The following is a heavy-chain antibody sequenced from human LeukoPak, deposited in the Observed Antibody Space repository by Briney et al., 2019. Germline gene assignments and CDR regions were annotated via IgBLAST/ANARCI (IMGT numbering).Heavy chain of an antibody. CDR1: GFTVNSYA. Sequence: GSLRLSCDASGFTVNSYAMNWVRQAPGKGLEWVSVISASGDNTYYADSVKGRFTISRDDSKNTVYLQMNSLRADDTAVYHCAKGGRRHYGDYVAFWGQGTLVTVSS. V-gene: IGHV3-23*01. D-gene: IGHD4-17*01. J-gene: IGHJ4*02. CDR2: ISASGDNT. CDR3: AKGGRRHYGDYVAF.